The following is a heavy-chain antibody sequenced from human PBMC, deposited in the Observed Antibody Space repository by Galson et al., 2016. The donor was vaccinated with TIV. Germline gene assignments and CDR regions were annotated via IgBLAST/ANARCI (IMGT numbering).Heavy chain of an antibody. V-gene: IGHV2-5*02. Sequence: PALVKPTQTLTLTCTFSGFSLNTHGMAVGWIRQAPGKALEWLALIYWDDDKRYSAPLKSRLRISKDSSRNQVVLTMTNMAPVDTATYYCALRRASDIYRLAIWFDPWGQGTLVTVSS. CDR2: IYWDDDK. CDR1: GFSLNTHGMA. CDR3: ALRRASDIYRLAIWFDP. J-gene: IGHJ5*02. D-gene: IGHD2-21*02.